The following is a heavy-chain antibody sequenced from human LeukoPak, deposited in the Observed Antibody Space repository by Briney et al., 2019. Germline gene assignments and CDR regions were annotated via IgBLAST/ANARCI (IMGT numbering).Heavy chain of an antibody. CDR1: GYTFTGYY. D-gene: IGHD5-18*01. J-gene: IGHJ3*02. Sequence: ASVKVSCKASGYTFTGYYVYWVRQAPGQGLEWMGRINPNSGVTTYAQKFQGRVTLTRDTSISTSDMYLSRLRSDDTADYYCARQTGYSRVFDIWGQGTRVTVSS. CDR3: ARQTGYSRVFDI. CDR2: INPNSGVT. V-gene: IGHV1-2*06.